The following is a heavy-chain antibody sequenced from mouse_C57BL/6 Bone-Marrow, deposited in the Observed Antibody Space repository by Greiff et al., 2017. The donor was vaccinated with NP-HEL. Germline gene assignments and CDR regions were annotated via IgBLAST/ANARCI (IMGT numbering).Heavy chain of an antibody. Sequence: EVKLMESGGGLVKPGGSLKLSCAASGFTFSDYGMHWVRQAPEKGLEWVAYISSGSSTIYYADTVKGRFTISRDNAKNTVFLQMTSLRSEDTAMYYCASRGSGDYWGQGTSVTVSS. CDR3: ASRGSGDY. D-gene: IGHD3-2*02. CDR2: ISSGSSTI. CDR1: GFTFSDYG. J-gene: IGHJ4*01. V-gene: IGHV5-17*01.